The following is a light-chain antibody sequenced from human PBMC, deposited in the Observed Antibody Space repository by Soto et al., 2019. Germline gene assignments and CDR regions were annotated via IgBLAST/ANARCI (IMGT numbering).Light chain of an antibody. J-gene: IGKJ1*01. V-gene: IGKV3-15*01. CDR3: QQYNNWTAT. CDR1: QSVSSN. CDR2: GAS. Sequence: EIVMTQSPATLSVSPGERATLSCRASQSVSSNLAWYQQKPGQAPRLLIYGASTRASGIPARFSGSGSGTEFTLPISSLQSEDFAVYCCQQYNNWTATFGQGTKVEIK.